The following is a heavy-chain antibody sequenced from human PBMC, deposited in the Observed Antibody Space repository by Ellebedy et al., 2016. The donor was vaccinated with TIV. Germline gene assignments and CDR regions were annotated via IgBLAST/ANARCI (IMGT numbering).Heavy chain of an antibody. D-gene: IGHD6-19*01. CDR1: GFNFGGHA. J-gene: IGHJ3*02. CDR3: AKDVRYTTGWGGALDI. Sequence: GESLKISCAASGFNFGGHAMKWVRQPPGKGLEWVSSIGSSAYSTHYADSVKGRFTISRDNSRNTLSLQMNSLRGEDTAVYFCAKDVRYTTGWGGALDIWGQGAMVTVSS. CDR2: IGSSAYST. V-gene: IGHV3-23*01.